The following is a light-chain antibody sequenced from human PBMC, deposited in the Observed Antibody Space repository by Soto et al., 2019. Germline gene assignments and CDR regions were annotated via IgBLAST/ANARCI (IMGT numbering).Light chain of an antibody. V-gene: IGKV3-11*01. CDR3: QQRSNWRIT. J-gene: IGKJ5*01. CDR1: QSVSGY. Sequence: EIVLTQSPGTLSLSPGERATLYCRASQSVSGYLAWYQQKPGQAPRLLISGTSNRATGIPARFSGSGSGTDFTLTISSLEPEDFAVYYCQQRSNWRITFGQGTRLEIK. CDR2: GTS.